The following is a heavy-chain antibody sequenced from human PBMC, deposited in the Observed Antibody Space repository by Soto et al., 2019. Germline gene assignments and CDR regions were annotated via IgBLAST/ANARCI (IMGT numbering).Heavy chain of an antibody. D-gene: IGHD3-10*01. J-gene: IGHJ3*02. CDR3: ARGVYGSVNYYTGPSGFDI. V-gene: IGHV1-69*06. CDR1: GGTLSDHG. Sequence: QVQLKQSGAEVKKPGSSVKISCKASGGTLSDHGVSWLRQAPGQGLEWVGVTIPVFNTAKYAPKFQGRVTIAAEKSTTIAYMELGSLRSDGSAFYSCARGVYGSVNYYTGPSGFDIWGQGTLVIVSS. CDR2: TIPVFNTA.